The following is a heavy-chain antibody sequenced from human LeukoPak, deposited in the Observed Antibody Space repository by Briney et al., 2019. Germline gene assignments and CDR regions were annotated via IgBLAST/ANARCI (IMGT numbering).Heavy chain of an antibody. Sequence: GASVKVSCKASGYTFTGYYMHWVRQAPGHGLEWMGWINPNSGGTNYVQKFQGRVTMTRDTFISTAYMGLSRLRSDDTAVYYCASPAAAPQGYNGMDVWGQGTTVTVSS. D-gene: IGHD6-13*01. CDR3: ASPAAAPQGYNGMDV. CDR2: INPNSGGT. J-gene: IGHJ6*02. CDR1: GYTFTGYY. V-gene: IGHV1-2*02.